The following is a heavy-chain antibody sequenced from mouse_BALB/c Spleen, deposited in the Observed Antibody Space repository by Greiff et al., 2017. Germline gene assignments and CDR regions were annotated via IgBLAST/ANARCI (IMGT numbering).Heavy chain of an antibody. J-gene: IGHJ2*01. CDR3: ARRAYYGNYVDY. CDR1: GYTFTSYV. CDR2: IYPYTDGT. D-gene: IGHD2-10*01. V-gene: IGHV1-14*01. Sequence: VQLKESGPELVKPGASVKMSCKASGYTFTSYVMHWVKQKPGQGLEWIGYIYPYTDGTKYNEKFKDKATLTSDKSSSTAYMELSSLTSEDSAVYYCARRAYYGNYVDYWGQGTVLTVSS.